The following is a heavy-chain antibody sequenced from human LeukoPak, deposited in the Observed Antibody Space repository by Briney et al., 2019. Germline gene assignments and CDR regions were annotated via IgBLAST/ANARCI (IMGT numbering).Heavy chain of an antibody. J-gene: IGHJ5*02. CDR2: IRGSGGST. CDR1: EFTFTTYA. CDR3: AKGGTGSTDWFDP. Sequence: GSLRLSCTASEFTFTTYAMSWVRQAPGKGLEWVSSIRGSGGSTYYADSVKGRFTISRDNSKNTLYLQMNSLRAEDTAVYYCAKGGTGSTDWFDPWGQGALVTVSS. V-gene: IGHV3-23*01. D-gene: IGHD1-7*01.